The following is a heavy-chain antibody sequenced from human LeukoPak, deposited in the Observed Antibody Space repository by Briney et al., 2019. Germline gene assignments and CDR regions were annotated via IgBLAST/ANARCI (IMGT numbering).Heavy chain of an antibody. CDR2: INHSGST. J-gene: IGHJ6*02. Sequence: PSETLSLTCAVYGGSFSGYYWSWIRQPPGEGLEWIGEINHSGSTNYNPSLKSRVTISVDTSKNQFSLKLSSVTAADTAVYYCARDYSSAWFGGSGMDVWGQGTTVTVSS. V-gene: IGHV4-34*01. CDR3: ARDYSSAWFGGSGMDV. D-gene: IGHD3-10*01. CDR1: GGSFSGYY.